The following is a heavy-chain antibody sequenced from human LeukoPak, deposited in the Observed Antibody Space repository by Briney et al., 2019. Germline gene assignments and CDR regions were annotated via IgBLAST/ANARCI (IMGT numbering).Heavy chain of an antibody. D-gene: IGHD4-11*01. CDR2: IIPIFGTA. J-gene: IGHJ6*03. Sequence: SVKVSCKAAGGTFSSYAISWVRQAPGQGLEWMGGIIPIFGTANYAQKFQGRVTITTDESTSTAYMELSSLRSEDTAVYYCARVDLGYSNYGWYYYYMDVWGKGTTVTVSS. CDR1: GGTFSSYA. V-gene: IGHV1-69*05. CDR3: ARVDLGYSNYGWYYYYMDV.